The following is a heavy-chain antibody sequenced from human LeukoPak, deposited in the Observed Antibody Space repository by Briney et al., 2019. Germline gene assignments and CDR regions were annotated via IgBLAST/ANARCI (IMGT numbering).Heavy chain of an antibody. V-gene: IGHV1-46*01. CDR2: INPSGGST. CDR3: ARVGAAAAQSHYYGMDV. Sequence: ASVKVSCKASGYTFTSYYMHWVRQAPGQGLEWMGIINPSGGSTSYAQKFQGRVTMTRDTSTSTVYMELSSLRSEDTAVYYCARVGAAAAQSHYYGMDVWGQGTTVTVSS. J-gene: IGHJ6*02. CDR1: GYTFTSYY. D-gene: IGHD6-13*01.